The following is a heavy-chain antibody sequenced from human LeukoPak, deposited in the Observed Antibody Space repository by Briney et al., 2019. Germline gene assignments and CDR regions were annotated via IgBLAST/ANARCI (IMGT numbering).Heavy chain of an antibody. D-gene: IGHD3-22*01. Sequence: TGGSLRLSCAASGFTFSSYSMNWVRQAPGKGLEWVSSSSSSSSYIYYADSVKGRFTISRDNAKNSLYLQMNSLRAEDTAVYYCARGYYYDSSGYTYWGQGTLVTVSS. CDR2: SSSSSSYI. CDR3: ARGYYYDSSGYTY. CDR1: GFTFSSYS. J-gene: IGHJ4*02. V-gene: IGHV3-21*01.